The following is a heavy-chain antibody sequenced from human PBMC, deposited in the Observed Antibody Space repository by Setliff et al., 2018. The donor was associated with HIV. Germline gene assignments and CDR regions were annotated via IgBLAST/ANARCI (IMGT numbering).Heavy chain of an antibody. V-gene: IGHV4-61*02. J-gene: IGHJ3*02. CDR3: ARSIVGAAISAFDI. CDR2: FYTSGST. CDR1: GGSISSGSYY. Sequence: ASETLSLTCTVSGGSISSGSYYWSWIRQPAGKGLEWIGRFYTSGSTNYSPSLKSRVTMSVDTSKNQFSLKLSSVTAADTAVYYCARSIVGAAISAFDIWGQGTMVTVSS. D-gene: IGHD1-26*01.